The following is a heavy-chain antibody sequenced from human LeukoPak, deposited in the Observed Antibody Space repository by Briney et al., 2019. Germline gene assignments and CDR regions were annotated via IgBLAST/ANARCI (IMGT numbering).Heavy chain of an antibody. CDR3: ARVSPDTATDYGWFDP. V-gene: IGHV4-59*01. D-gene: IGHD5-18*01. J-gene: IGHJ5*02. CDR1: GDSISLFY. CDR2: IHYSGRT. Sequence: TSETLSLTCIVSGDSISLFYWSWIRQPPGKGLEWIGYIHYSGRTNYNPSLKSRVTMSLDTSKNHFSLKLRSVTAADTAVYYCARVSPDTATDYGWFDPWGQGSLVTVSS.